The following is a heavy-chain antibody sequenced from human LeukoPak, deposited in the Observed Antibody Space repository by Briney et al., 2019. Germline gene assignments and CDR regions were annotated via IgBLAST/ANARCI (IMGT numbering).Heavy chain of an antibody. CDR2: IRGSGGIT. D-gene: IGHD2-15*01. Sequence: GRSLRLSCAASGFTFSSYAMSRGRQAPGEGLELVSTIRGSGGITFYADSVKGRFTVTRDNSKRIFYLQMNSLRADDTAIYYCAKDKFDCSGASCYSVQVYYFDYWGQGTLVTVSS. CDR1: GFTFSSYA. J-gene: IGHJ4*02. CDR3: AKDKFDCSGASCYSVQVYYFDY. V-gene: IGHV3-23*01.